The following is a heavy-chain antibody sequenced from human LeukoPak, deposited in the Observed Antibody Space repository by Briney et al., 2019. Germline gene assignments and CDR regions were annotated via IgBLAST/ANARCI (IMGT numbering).Heavy chain of an antibody. J-gene: IGHJ4*02. Sequence: PSETLSLTCTVSGGSISTYYWSWIRQPPGKGLECIGYMYYSGSTNYSPSLKSRVTISVDTSKNQFSLKLSSVTTADTAVYFCAREYCSSTSCYFDFWGQGTLVTVSS. CDR1: GGSISTYY. CDR3: AREYCSSTSCYFDF. CDR2: MYYSGST. D-gene: IGHD2-2*01. V-gene: IGHV4-59*01.